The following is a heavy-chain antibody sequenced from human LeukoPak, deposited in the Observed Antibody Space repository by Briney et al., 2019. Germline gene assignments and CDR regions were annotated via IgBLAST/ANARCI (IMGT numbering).Heavy chain of an antibody. V-gene: IGHV4-59*01. CDR1: GGSISSYY. J-gene: IGHJ4*02. Sequence: SETLSLTCTVSGGSISSYYWIWIRQPPGKGLEWIGYIYYSGSTNYNPSLKSRVTISVDTSKNQFSLKLSSVTAADTAVYYCARGAQAWQLVPFDFWGQGALVAVSS. CDR3: ARGAQAWQLVPFDF. CDR2: IYYSGST. D-gene: IGHD6-13*01.